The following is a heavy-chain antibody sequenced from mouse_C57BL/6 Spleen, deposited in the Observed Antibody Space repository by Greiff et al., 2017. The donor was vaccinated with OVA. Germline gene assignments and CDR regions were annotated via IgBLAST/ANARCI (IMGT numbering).Heavy chain of an antibody. J-gene: IGHJ1*03. CDR1: GFTFSDYY. CDR3: ARGNYGYFDV. V-gene: IGHV5-16*01. Sequence: EVQLVESEGGLVQPGSSMKLSCTASGFTFSDYYMAWVRQVPEKGLEWVANINYDGSSTYYLDSLKSRFIISRDNAKNILYLQMSSLKSEDTATYYCARGNYGYFDVWGTGTTVTVSS. CDR2: INYDGSST.